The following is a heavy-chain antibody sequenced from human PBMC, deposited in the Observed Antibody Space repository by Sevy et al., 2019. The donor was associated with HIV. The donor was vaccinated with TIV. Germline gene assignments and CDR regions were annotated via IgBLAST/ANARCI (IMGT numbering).Heavy chain of an antibody. CDR1: GYTFNTYG. CDR2: ISAYNGST. J-gene: IGHJ6*03. Sequence: ASVKVSCKASGYTFNTYGISWVRQAPGQGLEWMGWISAYNGSTHYVQKFQGRVTMTTDTSTSTAYMEVRSLRSDDTAGYYCVRVGSIAARRIGDHYYYYYMDVWGKGTTVTVSS. CDR3: VRVGSIAARRIGDHYYYYYMDV. V-gene: IGHV1-18*04. D-gene: IGHD6-6*01.